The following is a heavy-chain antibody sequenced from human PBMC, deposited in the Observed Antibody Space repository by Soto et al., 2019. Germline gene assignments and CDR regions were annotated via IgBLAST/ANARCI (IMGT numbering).Heavy chain of an antibody. J-gene: IGHJ4*02. CDR2: MNPDGSAI. CDR1: GFTFSSSW. Sequence: EVQLVESGGGLVQPGGSLRLSCVVSGFTFSSSWMHWVRQGPGKGLVWVSRMNPDGSAINDADSVKGRFTTSRDNAKNRLDLEMNSLRAEDTAFYYCVTGWSEYWGQGTLVTVSS. CDR3: VTGWSEY. V-gene: IGHV3-74*01. D-gene: IGHD2-15*01.